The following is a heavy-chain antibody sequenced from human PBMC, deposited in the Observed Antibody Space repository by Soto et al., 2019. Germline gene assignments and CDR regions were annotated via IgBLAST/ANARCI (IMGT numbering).Heavy chain of an antibody. D-gene: IGHD2-21*02. CDR1: GDTFTDYY. J-gene: IGHJ4*02. CDR2: VNPSGGHT. CDR3: ARGGHVVVVTAALDY. V-gene: IGHV1-46*01. Sequence: QVQLVQSGAEVKKPVSSVKVSCKASGDTFTDYYIHWERQDPGQGLGWMGTVNPSGGHTTYAQHFLGRMTMTRDTSTSTLYMELTSLTSEDTAVYYCARGGHVVVVTAALDYWGQGTLVTVSS.